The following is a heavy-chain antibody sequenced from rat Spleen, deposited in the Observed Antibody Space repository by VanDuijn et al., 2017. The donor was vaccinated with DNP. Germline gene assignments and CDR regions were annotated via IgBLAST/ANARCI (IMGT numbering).Heavy chain of an antibody. Sequence: EVKLVESGGGLVQPGRSLKLSCVASGFSFNDYWMGWVRQAPGKGLEWIGQINKDSNTINYTPSLEDKFTISRDNAQNTLYLQMNKLGSEDTAIYYCALMDGAFDYWGQGVMVTVSS. V-gene: IGHV4-2*01. CDR2: INKDSNTI. CDR3: ALMDGAFDY. CDR1: GFSFNDYW. D-gene: IGHD1-12*02. J-gene: IGHJ2*01.